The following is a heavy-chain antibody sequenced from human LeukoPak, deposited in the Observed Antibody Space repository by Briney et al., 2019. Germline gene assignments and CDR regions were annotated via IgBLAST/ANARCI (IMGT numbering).Heavy chain of an antibody. CDR3: ATTTIRLGY. J-gene: IGHJ4*02. D-gene: IGHD1-26*01. CDR2: IYYSGST. CDR1: GGSISSSSHS. Sequence: SETLSLTCSVSGGSISSSSHSWGWIRQSPGNGLEWIGSIYYSGSTFYNPSLKSRVTISVDRSKNQFSLKLSSVTAADTAVYYCATTTIRLGYWGQGTLVTVSS. V-gene: IGHV4-39*07.